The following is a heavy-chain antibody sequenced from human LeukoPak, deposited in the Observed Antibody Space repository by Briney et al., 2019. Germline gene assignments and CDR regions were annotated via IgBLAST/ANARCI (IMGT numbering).Heavy chain of an antibody. V-gene: IGHV4-34*01. J-gene: IGHJ6*03. CDR3: ARERAYGSGSDYYYYYMDV. D-gene: IGHD3-10*01. Sequence: PSETLSLTCAVYGGSFSGYYWSWIRQPPGKGLEWIGEINHSGSTNYNPSLKSRVTISIDTSKNQFSLKLSSVTAADTAVYYCARERAYGSGSDYYYYYMDVWGKGTTVTISS. CDR2: INHSGST. CDR1: GGSFSGYY.